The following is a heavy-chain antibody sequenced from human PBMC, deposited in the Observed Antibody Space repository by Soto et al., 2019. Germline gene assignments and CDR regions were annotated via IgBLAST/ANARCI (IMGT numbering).Heavy chain of an antibody. CDR2: INPNSGGT. D-gene: IGHD6-6*01. CDR3: ARVRNSSAFYYYYGMDV. Sequence: ASVKVSCKASGYTFTGYYMHWVRQAPGQGLEWMGWINPNSGGTNYAQKFQGRVTMTRDTSISTAYMELSRLRSDDTAVYYCARVRNSSAFYYYYGMDVWGQGTTVTVSS. V-gene: IGHV1-2*02. CDR1: GYTFTGYY. J-gene: IGHJ6*02.